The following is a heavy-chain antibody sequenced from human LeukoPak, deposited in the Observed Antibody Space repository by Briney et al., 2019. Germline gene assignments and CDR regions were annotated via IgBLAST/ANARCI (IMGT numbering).Heavy chain of an antibody. V-gene: IGHV4-39*01. Sequence: SETLSLTCTVSGGSISNSSYYWGWIRQPPGKGLEWIASIYYSGTTYHNPSLKSRVTISVDTSKNQFSLKLSSVTAADTAVYYCARHVGGRFRSGFDYWGQGTLVTVSS. CDR2: IYYSGTT. D-gene: IGHD6-19*01. CDR1: GGSISNSSYY. J-gene: IGHJ4*02. CDR3: ARHVGGRFRSGFDY.